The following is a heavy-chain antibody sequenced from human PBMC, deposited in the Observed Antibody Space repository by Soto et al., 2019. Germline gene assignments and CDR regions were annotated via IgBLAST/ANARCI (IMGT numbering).Heavy chain of an antibody. Sequence: QVQLQESGPGLVRPSQTLSLTCTVSGASISSYDYYWGWIRQPPGKGLEWIGFIYYNGNTYYNPSLTSRLTISLDTSKNQFSLRLSSVTAADTAVYYCARGGVGCSGGSCYPTPNWFDPWGQGTLITVSS. D-gene: IGHD2-15*01. CDR2: IYYNGNT. J-gene: IGHJ5*02. CDR1: GASISSYDYY. V-gene: IGHV4-30-4*08. CDR3: ARGGVGCSGGSCYPTPNWFDP.